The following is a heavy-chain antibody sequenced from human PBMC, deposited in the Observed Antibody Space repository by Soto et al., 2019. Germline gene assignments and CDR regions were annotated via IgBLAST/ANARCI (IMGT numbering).Heavy chain of an antibody. J-gene: IGHJ2*01. CDR3: ARDYCSSTSCYARYFDL. V-gene: IGHV1-18*01. Sequence: ASVKVSCKASGYTFTSYGISWVRQAPGQGLEWMGWISAYNGNTNYAQKLQGRVTMTTDTSTSTAYMELRSLRSDDTSVYYCARDYCSSTSCYARYFDLWGRGTLVTVSS. D-gene: IGHD2-2*01. CDR2: ISAYNGNT. CDR1: GYTFTSYG.